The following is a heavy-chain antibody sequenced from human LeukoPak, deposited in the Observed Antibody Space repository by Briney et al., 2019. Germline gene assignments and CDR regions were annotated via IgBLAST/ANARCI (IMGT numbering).Heavy chain of an antibody. Sequence: ASGTLSLTCTVPGGSISSYYWSWIRQPAGKGLEWIGRIYTSGSTNYNPSLKNRVTMSVDTSKNQFSLKLSSVTAADTAVYYCARDRSSWYYSDYCGQGTLVTVSS. J-gene: IGHJ4*02. CDR1: GGSISSYY. V-gene: IGHV4-4*07. CDR2: IYTSGST. CDR3: ARDRSSWYYSDY. D-gene: IGHD6-13*01.